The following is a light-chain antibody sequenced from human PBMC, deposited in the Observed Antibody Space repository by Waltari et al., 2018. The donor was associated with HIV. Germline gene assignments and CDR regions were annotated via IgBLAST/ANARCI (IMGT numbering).Light chain of an antibody. CDR2: RNN. Sequence: QSVLTQPPSASGTPGQKVTMSCSGTNSNIGKNYVYWYQKFPGMAHKISVSRNNQRPPGVPARFSGSKSGTSASLAISGVRSEDEADYYCEAWDDSLSSPVFGGGTKLTVL. CDR3: EAWDDSLSSPV. J-gene: IGLJ2*01. V-gene: IGLV1-47*01. CDR1: NSNIGKNY.